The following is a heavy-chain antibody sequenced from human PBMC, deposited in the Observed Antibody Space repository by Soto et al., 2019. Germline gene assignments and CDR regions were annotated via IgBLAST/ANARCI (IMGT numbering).Heavy chain of an antibody. V-gene: IGHV3-11*06. CDR3: AKEYGRLDY. D-gene: IGHD4-17*01. CDR2: ISSSSGYT. CDR1: GFTFSDYY. Sequence: GGSLRLSCAASGFTFSDYYMSWIRQAPGKGLEWVSYISSSSGYTNYADSVKGRFTISRDNAKNSLYLQMNSLRAEDTAVYYCAKEYGRLDYWGQGTLVTVSS. J-gene: IGHJ4*02.